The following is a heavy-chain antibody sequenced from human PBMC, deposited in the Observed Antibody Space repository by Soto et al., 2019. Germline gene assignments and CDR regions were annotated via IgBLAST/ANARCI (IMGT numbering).Heavy chain of an antibody. CDR3: ARSPPPGIAVAGTGWGYYYYGMDV. J-gene: IGHJ6*02. D-gene: IGHD6-19*01. CDR1: GFSLSTSGVG. V-gene: IGHV2-5*02. CDR2: IYWDDDK. Sequence: SGPTLVNPTQTLTLTCTFSGFSLSTSGVGVGWIRQPPGKALEWLALIYWDDDKRYSPSLKSRLTITKDTSKNQVVLTMTNMDPVDTATYYCARSPPPGIAVAGTGWGYYYYGMDVWGQGTTVTVSS.